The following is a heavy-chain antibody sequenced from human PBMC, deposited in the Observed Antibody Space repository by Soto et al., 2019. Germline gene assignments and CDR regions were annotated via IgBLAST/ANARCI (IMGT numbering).Heavy chain of an antibody. Sequence: GASVKVSCKASGGTFSSYAISWVRQAPGQGLEWMGGIIPIFGTANYAQKFQGRVTITADESTSTAYMELSSLRSEDTAVYYCARAQIAARPYYYGMDVWGQGTTVTVSS. J-gene: IGHJ6*02. CDR1: GGTFSSYA. CDR3: ARAQIAARPYYYGMDV. D-gene: IGHD6-6*01. CDR2: IIPIFGTA. V-gene: IGHV1-69*01.